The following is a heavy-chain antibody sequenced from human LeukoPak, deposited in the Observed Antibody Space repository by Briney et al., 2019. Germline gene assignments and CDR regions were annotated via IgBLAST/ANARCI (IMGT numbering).Heavy chain of an antibody. V-gene: IGHV4-38-2*02. D-gene: IGHD5-18*01. CDR3: ARVPSGYSYGYYYYYYMDV. Sequence: SETLSLICTVSGYSISSGYDWGWIRQPPGKGLEWIGSIYHSWSTYYNPSLKSRVTISVDTSKNQFSLKLSSVTAADTAVYYCARVPSGYSYGYYYYYYMDVWGKGTTVTVSS. J-gene: IGHJ6*03. CDR1: GYSISSGYD. CDR2: IYHSWST.